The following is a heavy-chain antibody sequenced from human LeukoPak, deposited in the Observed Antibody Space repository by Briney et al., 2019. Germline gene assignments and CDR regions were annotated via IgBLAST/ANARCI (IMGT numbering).Heavy chain of an antibody. Sequence: SETLSLTCTVSGGSISSGSYYWTWIRQPPGKGLEWIGEINHSGSTNYNPSLKSRVTISVDTSKNQFSLKLSSVTAADTAVYYCAKQAGSGWEGFDPWGQGTLVTVSS. CDR3: AKQAGSGWEGFDP. J-gene: IGHJ5*02. CDR2: INHSGST. V-gene: IGHV4-39*01. D-gene: IGHD6-19*01. CDR1: GGSISSGSYY.